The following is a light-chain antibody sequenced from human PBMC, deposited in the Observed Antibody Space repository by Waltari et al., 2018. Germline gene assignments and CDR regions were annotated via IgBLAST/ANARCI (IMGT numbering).Light chain of an antibody. CDR2: SDS. Sequence: SYVLTQAPSVSVAPGKAARITCGGNNIGSKSVHWYQQKPGQAPVLVIYSDSDRPSGIPERLSGSNSGNTATLTINRVEAGDEADYYCHVWDSSSDRGVFGGGTKLTVL. CDR3: HVWDSSSDRGV. V-gene: IGLV3-21*04. CDR1: NIGSKS. J-gene: IGLJ3*02.